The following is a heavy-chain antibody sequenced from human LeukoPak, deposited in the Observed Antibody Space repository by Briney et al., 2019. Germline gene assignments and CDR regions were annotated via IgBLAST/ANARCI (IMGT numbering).Heavy chain of an antibody. V-gene: IGHV1-18*01. J-gene: IGHJ4*02. Sequence: ASVKVSCKASGYTFTSYGISWVRQAPGQGLEWMGWISAYNGNTNYAQKLQGRVTMTTDTSTSTAYMELRSLRSDDTVVYYCARVLSSGWYGIDFDYWGQGTLVTVSS. CDR1: GYTFTSYG. D-gene: IGHD6-19*01. CDR3: ARVLSSGWYGIDFDY. CDR2: ISAYNGNT.